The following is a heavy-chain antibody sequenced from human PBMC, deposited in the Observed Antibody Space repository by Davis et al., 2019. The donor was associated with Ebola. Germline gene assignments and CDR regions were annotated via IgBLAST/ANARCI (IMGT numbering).Heavy chain of an antibody. CDR1: GYTFTSYY. V-gene: IGHV1-46*01. J-gene: IGHJ6*02. CDR3: ARTVEMATILYYYYGMDV. Sequence: ASVKVSCKASGYTFTSYYMHWVRQAPGQGLEWMGIINPSGGSTSYAQKFQGRVTITADKSTSTAYMELSSLRSEDTAVYYCARTVEMATILYYYYGMDVWGQGTTVTVSS. D-gene: IGHD5-24*01. CDR2: INPSGGST.